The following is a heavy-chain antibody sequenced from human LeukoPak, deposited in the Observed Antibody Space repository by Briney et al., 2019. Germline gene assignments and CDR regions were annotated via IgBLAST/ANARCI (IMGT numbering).Heavy chain of an antibody. J-gene: IGHJ5*02. Sequence: SETLSLTCTVSGGSISSYYRSWIRQPPGKGLEWIGYIYYSGSTNYNPSLKSRVTISVDTSKNQFSLKLSSVTAADTAVYYCARHSSSWYPWGQGTLVTVSS. D-gene: IGHD6-13*01. CDR3: ARHSSSWYP. CDR1: GGSISSYY. CDR2: IYYSGST. V-gene: IGHV4-59*08.